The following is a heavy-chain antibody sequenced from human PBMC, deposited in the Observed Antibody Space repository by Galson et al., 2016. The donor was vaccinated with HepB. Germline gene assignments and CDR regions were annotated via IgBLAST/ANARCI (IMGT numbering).Heavy chain of an antibody. J-gene: IGHJ6*02. D-gene: IGHD2-15*01. V-gene: IGHV3-30*03. Sequence: DSVKGRFTISRDTSENTLYLQMNSLRAEDTAVYYCATPLGYCSGGTCYGGYFYGMDVWGQGTTVIVSS. CDR3: ATPLGYCSGGTCYGGYFYGMDV.